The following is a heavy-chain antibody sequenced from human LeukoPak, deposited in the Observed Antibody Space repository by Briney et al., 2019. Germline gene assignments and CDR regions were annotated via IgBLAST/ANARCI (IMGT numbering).Heavy chain of an antibody. CDR2: ISAYNGNT. V-gene: IGHV1-18*01. CDR1: GYTFTSYG. Sequence: ASVKVSCKASGYTFTSYGISWVRQAPGQGLEWMGWISAYNGNTNYAQKLQGRVTMTTDTSTSTAYMELRSLRSDDTAVYYCARSLIPYDSSGYYPFDYWGQGTLVTVSS. CDR3: ARSLIPYDSSGYYPFDY. J-gene: IGHJ4*02. D-gene: IGHD3-22*01.